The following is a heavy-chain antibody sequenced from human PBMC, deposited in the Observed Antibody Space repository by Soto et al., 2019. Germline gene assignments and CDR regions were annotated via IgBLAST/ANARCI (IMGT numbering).Heavy chain of an antibody. J-gene: IGHJ4*02. CDR1: GDSVCFSV. CDR2: INPSDGNR. Sequence: ASAKVARAACGDSVCFSVINWLRQEKRQGLEWMGWINPSDGNRNFAQKFEDRVTMTTATSTNTVFLELRSLKSDDTAIYYCARDRLRGYDSSGFYSWGQGTMVTVSS. D-gene: IGHD3-22*01. V-gene: IGHV1-18*01. CDR3: ARDRLRGYDSSGFYS.